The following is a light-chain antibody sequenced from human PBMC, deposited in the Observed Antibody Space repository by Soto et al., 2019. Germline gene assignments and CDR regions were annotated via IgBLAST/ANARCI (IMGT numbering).Light chain of an antibody. CDR1: QSVGNY. CDR3: QKRRKWPLRS. Sequence: EIVLTQSPATLSLSPGERATLSCRASQSVGNYLAWYQQKPGQAPRLLIYDASNRATGVPARFSGNGSGTDFTLTNSSLEHEHLAVYFCQKRRKWPLRSFGHGNQV. J-gene: IGKJ1*01. V-gene: IGKV3-11*01. CDR2: DAS.